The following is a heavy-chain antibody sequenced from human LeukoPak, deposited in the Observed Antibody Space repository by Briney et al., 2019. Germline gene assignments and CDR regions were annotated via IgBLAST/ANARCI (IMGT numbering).Heavy chain of an antibody. Sequence: PGGSLRLSCAASGFTFSNAWTSWVRQAPGKGLEWVGRIKSKTDGGTTDYAAPVKGRFTISRDDSKNTLYLQMNSLKTEDTAVYYCTTPPYYYDSSGFPLGSWGQGTLVTVSS. CDR2: IKSKTDGGTT. J-gene: IGHJ5*02. CDR1: GFTFSNAW. V-gene: IGHV3-15*01. CDR3: TTPPYYYDSSGFPLGS. D-gene: IGHD3-22*01.